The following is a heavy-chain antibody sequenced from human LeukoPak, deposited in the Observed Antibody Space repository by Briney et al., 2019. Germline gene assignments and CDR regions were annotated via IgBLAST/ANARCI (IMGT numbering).Heavy chain of an antibody. CDR2: IYSGGSA. D-gene: IGHD3/OR15-3a*01. J-gene: IGHJ4*02. CDR1: GFTVSSNY. Sequence: GGSLRLSCAASGFTVSSNYMSWVRQAPGKGLEWVSVIYSGGSAYYADSVKGRFTISTDSSKNTLYLQMNSLRAEDTAVYYCARDQFAFGQFDYWGQGTLVTVSS. V-gene: IGHV3-53*01. CDR3: ARDQFAFGQFDY.